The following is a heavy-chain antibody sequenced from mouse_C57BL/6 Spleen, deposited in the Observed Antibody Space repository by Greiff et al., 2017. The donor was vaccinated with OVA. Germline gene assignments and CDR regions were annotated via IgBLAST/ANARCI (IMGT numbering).Heavy chain of an antibody. D-gene: IGHD1-1*01. V-gene: IGHV1-18*01. CDR3: ARPYYYGSTAWFAY. J-gene: IGHJ3*01. CDR2: INPNNGGT. Sequence: VQLQQSGPELVKPGASVKIPCKASGYTFTDYNMDWVKQSHGKSLEWIGDINPNNGGTIYNQKFKGKATLTVDKSSGTAYMELRSLTSEDTAVYYCARPYYYGSTAWFAYWGQGTLVTVSA. CDR1: GYTFTDYN.